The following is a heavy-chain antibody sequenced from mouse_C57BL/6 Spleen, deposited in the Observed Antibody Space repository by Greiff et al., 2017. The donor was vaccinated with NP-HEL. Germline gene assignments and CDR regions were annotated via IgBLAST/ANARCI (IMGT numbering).Heavy chain of an antibody. Sequence: QLQLQQPGAELVRPGSSVKLSCKASGYTFTSYWMHWVKQRPIQGLEWIGNIDPSDSETHYNQKFKDKATLTVDKSSSTAYMQLSSLTSEDSAVYYCARKEGSHFDYWGQGTTLTVSS. CDR1: GYTFTSYW. CDR2: IDPSDSET. J-gene: IGHJ2*01. V-gene: IGHV1-52*01. D-gene: IGHD3-3*01. CDR3: ARKEGSHFDY.